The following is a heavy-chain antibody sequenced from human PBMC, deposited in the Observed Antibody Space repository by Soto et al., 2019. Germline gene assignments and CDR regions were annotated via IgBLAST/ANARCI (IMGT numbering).Heavy chain of an antibody. D-gene: IGHD3-3*01. CDR3: ARAAVTIFGVVINWFDP. CDR2: INAGNGNT. Sequence: ASVKVSCKASGGTFSSYAISWVRQAPGQRLEWMGWINAGNGNTKYSQKFQGRVTITRDTSASTAYMELSSLRSEDTAVYYCARAAVTIFGVVINWFDPWGQRTLVTVSS. J-gene: IGHJ5*02. CDR1: GGTFSSYA. V-gene: IGHV1-3*01.